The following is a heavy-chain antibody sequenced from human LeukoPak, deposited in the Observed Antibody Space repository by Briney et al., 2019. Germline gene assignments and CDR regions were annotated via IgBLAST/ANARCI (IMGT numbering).Heavy chain of an antibody. D-gene: IGHD3-10*01. CDR1: GYTFTSYY. Sequence: GASVKVSCKASGYTFTSYYMHWVRQAPGQGLERMGIINPSGGNTGYAQRFQGRVTITRNTSIRTAYMELSSLRSEDTAVYYCARGTHYGSGSYGNHLDVWGKGTTVTVSS. V-gene: IGHV1-46*01. CDR2: INPSGGNT. CDR3: ARGTHYGSGSYGNHLDV. J-gene: IGHJ6*04.